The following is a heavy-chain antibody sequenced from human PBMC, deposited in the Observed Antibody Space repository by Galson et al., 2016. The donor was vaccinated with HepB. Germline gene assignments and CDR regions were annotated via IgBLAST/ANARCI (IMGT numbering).Heavy chain of an antibody. V-gene: IGHV6-1*01. CDR2: TYYRARWYN. CDR3: ARGVRFGSLDY. Sequence: CAISWDSVSSNSAAWNWLRQSPSRGLEWLGRTYYRARWYNDYAVSVKSRITINPDTSKNQFSLHLNSVTPEDTAVYYCARGVRFGSLDYWGQGTLVTVSS. J-gene: IGHJ4*02. CDR1: WDSVSSNSAA. D-gene: IGHD3-10*01.